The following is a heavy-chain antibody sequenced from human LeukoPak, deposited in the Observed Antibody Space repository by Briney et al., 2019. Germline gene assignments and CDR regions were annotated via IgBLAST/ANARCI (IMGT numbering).Heavy chain of an antibody. V-gene: IGHV3-33*01. CDR1: GFTFSTYG. CDR3: ARDPSRDGYNFDH. Sequence: GGSLRLSCATSGFTFSTYGMHWVRQAPGKGLEWVAAIWYDGSNRNYVDSVKGRFTISRDNSKNTLYLQMNSLRAEDTAVYYCARDPSRDGYNFDHWGQGTLVTVSS. J-gene: IGHJ4*02. D-gene: IGHD5-24*01. CDR2: IWYDGSNR.